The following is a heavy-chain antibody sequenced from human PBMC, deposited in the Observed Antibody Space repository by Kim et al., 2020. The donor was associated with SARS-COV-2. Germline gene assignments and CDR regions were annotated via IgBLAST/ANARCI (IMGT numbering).Heavy chain of an antibody. J-gene: IGHJ4*02. CDR2: ISGSGGST. V-gene: IGHV3-23*01. Sequence: GGSLRLSCAASGFTFSSYAMSWVRQAPGKGLEWVSAISGSGGSTYYADSVKGRFTISRDNSKNTLYLQMNSLRAEDTAVYYCAKDDPRYGSGWYALTGYWGQGTLVTVSS. CDR3: AKDDPRYGSGWYALTGY. CDR1: GFTFSSYA. D-gene: IGHD6-19*01.